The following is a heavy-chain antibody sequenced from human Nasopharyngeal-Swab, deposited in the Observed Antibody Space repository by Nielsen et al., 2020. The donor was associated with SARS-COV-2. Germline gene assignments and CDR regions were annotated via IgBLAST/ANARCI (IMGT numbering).Heavy chain of an antibody. D-gene: IGHD3-22*01. CDR1: GGTFSSYA. V-gene: IGHV1-69*05. Sequence: SVKVSCKASGGTFSSYAISWVRQPPGQGLEWMGGIIPIFGTANYAQKLQGRVTMTTDTSTSTAYMELRSLRSDDTAVYYCALSFRYYDSSGHGAFDIWGQGTMVTVSS. CDR2: IIPIFGTA. J-gene: IGHJ3*02. CDR3: ALSFRYYDSSGHGAFDI.